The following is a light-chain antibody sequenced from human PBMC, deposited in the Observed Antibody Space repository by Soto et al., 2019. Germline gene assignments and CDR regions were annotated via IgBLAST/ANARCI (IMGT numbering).Light chain of an antibody. CDR3: QQRSSWSPLT. CDR2: DAS. V-gene: IGKV3-11*01. Sequence: EIVLTQSPATLSLSPGETATLSCRASQSVSSLLAWYQQKPGQAPRLLISDASKRATGVPARFSGSGSGTDFPLTISSLEPEDFAVHFCQQRSSWSPLTLGPGTKVDIK. CDR1: QSVSSL. J-gene: IGKJ3*01.